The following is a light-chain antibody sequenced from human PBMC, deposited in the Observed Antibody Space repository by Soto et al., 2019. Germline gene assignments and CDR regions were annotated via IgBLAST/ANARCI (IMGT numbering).Light chain of an antibody. J-gene: IGLJ3*02. V-gene: IGLV2-14*01. Sequence: QSVLTQPASVSGSPGQSITISCTGTSSDVGGYNYVSWYQHHPGKSPNLMIYEVSDRPSGVSNRFSGSKSGNTASLTISGLQAEDEADYYCSSYTSTSPLWLFGGGTKLTVL. CDR3: SSYTSTSPLWL. CDR2: EVS. CDR1: SSDVGGYNY.